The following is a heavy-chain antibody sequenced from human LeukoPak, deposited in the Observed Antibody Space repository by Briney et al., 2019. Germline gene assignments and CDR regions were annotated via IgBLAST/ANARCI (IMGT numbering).Heavy chain of an antibody. J-gene: IGHJ5*02. CDR2: ISYSGDI. CDR1: GGSISTYY. CDR3: ARRVSTMTQLDA. D-gene: IGHD2-2*01. Sequence: PSETLSLTCTVSGGSISTYYWSWIRQPPAKGLEWIGYISYSGDITYNPSLRSRVAISVDTSKNQFSLRLSSVTAADTAVYYCARRVSTMTQLDAWGRGTLVTVSS. V-gene: IGHV4-59*01.